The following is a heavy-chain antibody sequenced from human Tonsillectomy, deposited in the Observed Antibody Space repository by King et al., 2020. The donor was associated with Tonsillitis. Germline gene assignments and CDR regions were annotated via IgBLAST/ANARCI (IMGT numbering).Heavy chain of an antibody. CDR3: AGYSGYDAALDY. V-gene: IGHV4-31*03. D-gene: IGHD5-12*01. Sequence: QLQESGPGLVKPSQTLSLTCTVSGGSISLGGYYWIWIRQHPGKGLEWIGCIYYSGSTYYNPSLMSRVTISLDTSKNQFSLKLSSVTAADTAVYFCAGYSGYDAALDYWGQGTLVTVSS. J-gene: IGHJ4*02. CDR1: GGSISLGGYY. CDR2: IYYSGST.